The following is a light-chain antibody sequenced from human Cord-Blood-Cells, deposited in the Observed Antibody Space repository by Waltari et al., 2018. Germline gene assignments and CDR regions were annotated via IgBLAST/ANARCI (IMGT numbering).Light chain of an antibody. CDR1: QSISSY. J-gene: IGKJ4*01. CDR3: QQSYSTPPT. V-gene: IGKV1-39*01. Sequence: DIQMTQSPSSLSASVGDRVTITCRASQSISSYLNWYQQKPGEAPKLLIYAASSLQSGVPSRFSGSGSGTDFTLTISSLQPEDVATYYCQQSYSTPPTFGGGTKVEIK. CDR2: AAS.